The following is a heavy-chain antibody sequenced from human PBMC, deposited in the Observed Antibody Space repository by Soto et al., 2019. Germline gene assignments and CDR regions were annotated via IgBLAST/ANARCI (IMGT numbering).Heavy chain of an antibody. CDR3: ARGRGWPLIHRDNGGPTNNMDV. CDR1: GGSFSGYY. V-gene: IGHV4-34*01. CDR2: INHSGST. J-gene: IGHJ6*03. Sequence: SETLSLTCAVYGGSFSGYYWSWIRQPPGKGLEWIGEINHSGSTNYNPSLKSRVTISVDTSKNQFSLKLSSVTAADTAVYYCARGRGWPLIHRDNGGPTNNMDVWGKGTTVTVSS. D-gene: IGHD6-19*01.